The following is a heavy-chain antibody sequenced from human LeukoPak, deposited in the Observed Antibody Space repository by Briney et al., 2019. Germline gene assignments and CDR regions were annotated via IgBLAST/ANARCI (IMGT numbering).Heavy chain of an antibody. CDR1: GGTFSSYA. V-gene: IGHV1-69*05. Sequence: GCSVTVSCKASGGTFSSYAISWVRQAPGQGLEWMGRIIPIFGTSNYAQKFQGRVTTTTDESTSTAYMELSSLRSEDTAVYYCARATGTNREYYFDYWGQGTLVTVSS. D-gene: IGHD1-14*01. J-gene: IGHJ4*02. CDR3: ARATGTNREYYFDY. CDR2: IIPIFGTS.